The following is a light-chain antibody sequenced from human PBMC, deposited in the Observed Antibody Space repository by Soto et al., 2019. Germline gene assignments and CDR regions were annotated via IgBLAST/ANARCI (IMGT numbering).Light chain of an antibody. Sequence: DIQMPQSPYSLSASVGDRVTITCQASQDISNYLNWYQQKPGKAPKLLIYDASKLETGVPSRFSGSGSGTDFTFTISSLQPEDIATYYCQQYDNLPFTFGPGTKVDIK. J-gene: IGKJ3*01. CDR1: QDISNY. CDR2: DAS. CDR3: QQYDNLPFT. V-gene: IGKV1-33*01.